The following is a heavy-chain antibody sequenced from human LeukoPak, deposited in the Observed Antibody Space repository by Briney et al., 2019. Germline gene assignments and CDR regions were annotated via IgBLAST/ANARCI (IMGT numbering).Heavy chain of an antibody. Sequence: SETLSLTCTVSGGAISSSSYYWGWIRQHPGKGLEWIGSIYYSGSTYYNPSLKSRVTISVDTSKNQFSLKLSSVTAADTAVYYCASPRCGGDCYSSWYFDLWGRGTLVTVSS. V-gene: IGHV4-39*01. D-gene: IGHD2-21*02. CDR2: IYYSGST. CDR3: ASPRCGGDCYSSWYFDL. J-gene: IGHJ2*01. CDR1: GGAISSSSYY.